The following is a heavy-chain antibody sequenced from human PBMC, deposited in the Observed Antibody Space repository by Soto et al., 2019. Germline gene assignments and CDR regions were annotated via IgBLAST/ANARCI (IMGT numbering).Heavy chain of an antibody. D-gene: IGHD3-22*01. CDR1: GFTFRTYD. V-gene: IGHV3-13*01. CDR2: IGTDDDT. J-gene: IGHJ6*02. CDR3: ARAYYDNSGYPLGGMDV. Sequence: GSLRLSCVGFGFTFRTYDTHWVRQNVGKGLEWVSSIGTDDDTYYLDSVRGRFTISREDAKNSLYLQMDSLRAGDTAVYYCARAYYDNSGYPLGGMDVWGQGTMVTVSS.